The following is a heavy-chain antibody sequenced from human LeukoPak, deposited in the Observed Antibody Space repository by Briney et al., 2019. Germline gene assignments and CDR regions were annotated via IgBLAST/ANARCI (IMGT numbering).Heavy chain of an antibody. J-gene: IGHJ4*01. CDR3: VRDNAYTFDY. CDR1: GFKFSSYW. V-gene: IGHV3-74*01. CDR2: INTNGDSA. D-gene: IGHD5-24*01. Sequence: GGSLRLSCAVSGFKFSSYWMNWVRQVPGRGLMWVAHINTNGDSANYADSVKGRFTISRDNAKSTLSLQMNSLRAEDTAIYYCVRDNAYTFDYWGQGTLVTVSS.